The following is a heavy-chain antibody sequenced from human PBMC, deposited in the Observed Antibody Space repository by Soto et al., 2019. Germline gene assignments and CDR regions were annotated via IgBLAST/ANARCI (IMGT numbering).Heavy chain of an antibody. D-gene: IGHD2-2*01. CDR2: ISSSSSYI. CDR1: GVTFSSYS. Sequence: PGGSLRLSCAASGVTFSSYSMNWVRQSPGKGLEWVSSISSSSSYIYYADSVKGRFTISRDNAKTSLYLQMNSLRAEDTAVYYCARAGVVPAAMYYYYGMDVWGQGTTVTVS. J-gene: IGHJ6*02. V-gene: IGHV3-21*01. CDR3: ARAGVVPAAMYYYYGMDV.